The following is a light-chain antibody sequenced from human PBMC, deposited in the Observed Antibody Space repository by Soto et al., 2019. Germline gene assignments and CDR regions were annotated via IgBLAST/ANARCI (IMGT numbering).Light chain of an antibody. V-gene: IGLV2-23*02. J-gene: IGLJ1*01. CDR2: DVY. CDR3: CSYAGSSTFWV. CDR1: RSDVEGYNF. Sequence: SVLTQPASGTRSYGGWSAITSNRVRSDVEGYNFVSWYQQHPGQAPKLMIYDVYNRPSGVSNRFSGSKSGNTASLTISGLEAEDEADYYCCSYAGSSTFWVFGTGTKVTVL.